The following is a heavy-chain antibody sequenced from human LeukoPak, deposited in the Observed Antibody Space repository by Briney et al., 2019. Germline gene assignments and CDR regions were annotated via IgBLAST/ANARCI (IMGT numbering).Heavy chain of an antibody. J-gene: IGHJ3*02. Sequence: GGSLRLSCAASGFTFSSYRMTWVRQAPGKGLEWVSSISSSSSYVHYADSVKGRFTISRDNAKNSLYLQMNSLRAEDTAVYYCARVSMVVVGTYAFDIWGQGTMVTVSS. CDR3: ARVSMVVVGTYAFDI. CDR1: GFTFSSYR. V-gene: IGHV3-21*01. D-gene: IGHD3-22*01. CDR2: ISSSSSYV.